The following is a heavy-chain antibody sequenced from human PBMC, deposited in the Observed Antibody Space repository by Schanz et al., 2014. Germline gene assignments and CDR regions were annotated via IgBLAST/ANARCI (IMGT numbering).Heavy chain of an antibody. CDR2: IHSSGNT. CDR1: GSSIIGFF. Sequence: QVQLQESGPGLVKPSETLSLTCTVSGSSIIGFFWSWVRQPAGKGLEWIGRIHSSGNTNYNPSTKGRVSSSLNTSKHQFSLSLSLVTAADTAVYYCARDSQAAGSSSSDYWGQGTLVSVSS. D-gene: IGHD6-6*01. V-gene: IGHV4-4*07. J-gene: IGHJ4*02. CDR3: ARDSQAAGSSSSDY.